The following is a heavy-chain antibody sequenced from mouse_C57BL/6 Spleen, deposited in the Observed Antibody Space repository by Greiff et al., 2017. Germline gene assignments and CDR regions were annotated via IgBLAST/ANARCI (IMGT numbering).Heavy chain of an antibody. V-gene: IGHV3-6*01. CDR2: ISYDGSN. CDR3: ARGHYHGYFDV. J-gene: IGHJ1*03. D-gene: IGHD1-2*01. CDR1: GYSITSGYY. Sequence: EVQLKESGPGLVKPSQSLSLTCSVTGYSITSGYYWNWIRQFPGNKLEWMGYISYDGSNNYNPSLKNRISITRDTSKNQFFLKLNSVTTEDTATYYCARGHYHGYFDVWGTGTTVTVSS.